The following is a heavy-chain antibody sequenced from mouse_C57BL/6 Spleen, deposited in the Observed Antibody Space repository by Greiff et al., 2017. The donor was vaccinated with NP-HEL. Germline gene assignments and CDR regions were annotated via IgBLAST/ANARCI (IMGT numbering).Heavy chain of an antibody. CDR1: GFNIKNTY. Sequence: EVQLQQSVAELVRPGASVKLSCTASGFNIKNTYMHWVKQRPEQGLEWIGRIDPANGNTKYAPKFQGKATITADTSSNTAYLQLSSLTSEDTAIYYGARGGYYYGSSQENFDYWGQGTTLTVSS. CDR2: IDPANGNT. D-gene: IGHD1-1*01. V-gene: IGHV14-3*01. J-gene: IGHJ2*01. CDR3: ARGGYYYGSSQENFDY.